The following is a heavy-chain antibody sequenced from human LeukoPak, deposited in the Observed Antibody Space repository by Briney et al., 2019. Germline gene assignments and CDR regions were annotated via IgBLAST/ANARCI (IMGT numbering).Heavy chain of an antibody. CDR3: ARHARDTSDYYDF. V-gene: IGHV4-59*08. Sequence: SETLSLTCTVSGDSISYYYWRWLRQPPGKGLEWIGHIYYSGSTDYNPSLTSRVTMSVDTAQDQFSLRQSSMTAADTAVYYCARHARDTSDYYDFWGQGTLVSVSS. CDR2: IYYSGST. CDR1: GDSISYYY. J-gene: IGHJ4*02. D-gene: IGHD3-22*01.